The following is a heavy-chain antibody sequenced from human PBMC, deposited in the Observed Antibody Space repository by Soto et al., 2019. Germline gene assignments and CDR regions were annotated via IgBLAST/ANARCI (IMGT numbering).Heavy chain of an antibody. CDR2: ISYDGSNK. CDR1: GFTFSSYG. Sequence: QVQLVESGGGEVQPGRSLRLSCAASGFTFSSYGMHWVRQAPGKGLEWVAVISYDGSNKYYADSVKGRFTISRDNSKNTLYLQMNSLRAEDTAVYYCAKDLDEGVWGSEAGCQHWGQGTLVTVSS. D-gene: IGHD3-16*01. V-gene: IGHV3-30*18. J-gene: IGHJ1*01. CDR3: AKDLDEGVWGSEAGCQH.